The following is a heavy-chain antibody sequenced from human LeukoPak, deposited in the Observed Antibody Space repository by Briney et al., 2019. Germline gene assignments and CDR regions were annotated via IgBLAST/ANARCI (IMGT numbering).Heavy chain of an antibody. Sequence: PGGSLRLSCAASGFTFSSYAMHWVRQAPGKGLEWVAVISYDGSNKYYADSVKGRLTISRDNSKNTLYLQMNSLRAEDTAVYYCARDPRDGYNYEDDYWGQGTLVTVSS. J-gene: IGHJ4*02. CDR1: GFTFSSYA. CDR3: ARDPRDGYNYEDDY. V-gene: IGHV3-30-3*01. D-gene: IGHD5-24*01. CDR2: ISYDGSNK.